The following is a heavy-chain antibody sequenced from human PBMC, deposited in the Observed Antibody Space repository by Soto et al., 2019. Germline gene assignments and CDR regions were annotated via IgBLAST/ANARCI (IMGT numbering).Heavy chain of an antibody. CDR1: VFTFNDYG. V-gene: IGHV3-30*18. CDR3: VKDQAVGRYSAGFDAFDI. CDR2: MSYDERND. D-gene: IGHD5-18*01. Sequence: QVQLVECGGGVVQPGRSLRLSCAASVFTFNDYGMHWVRQAPGKGLEWVASMSYDERNDYYADSVKGRFTISRDNSKRTLYLQMNSLRAEDTALYYCVKDQAVGRYSAGFDAFDIWGQGTMVIVST. J-gene: IGHJ3*02.